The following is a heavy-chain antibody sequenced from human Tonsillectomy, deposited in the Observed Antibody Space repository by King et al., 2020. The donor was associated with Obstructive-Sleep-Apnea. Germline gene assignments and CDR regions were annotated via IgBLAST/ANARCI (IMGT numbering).Heavy chain of an antibody. V-gene: IGHV4-39*07. Sequence: QLQESGPGLVKPSETLSLTCTVSGGSISSSSYYWGWIRQPPGKGLEWIGGIYYSGSTYYNPSLKSRVTLSVDTSKNQFSLKLSSLTAADTAVYSCARDIVVVVAARNEMGFDYWGQGTLVTVSS. CDR1: GGSISSSSYY. CDR2: IYYSGST. J-gene: IGHJ4*02. CDR3: ARDIVVVVAARNEMGFDY. D-gene: IGHD2-15*01.